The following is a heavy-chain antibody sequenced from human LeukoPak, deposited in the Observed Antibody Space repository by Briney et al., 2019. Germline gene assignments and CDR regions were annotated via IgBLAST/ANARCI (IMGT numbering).Heavy chain of an antibody. Sequence: SETLSLTCTVSGASISSYYWSWIRQPAGKGLEWIGRISTSGSTSYKPSLKSRVTMSVDTSKNQFSLKLSSVTAADTAVYYCARDTYKYSSSLGWFDPWGQGTLVTVSS. D-gene: IGHD6-13*01. CDR3: ARDTYKYSSSLGWFDP. CDR1: GASISSYY. CDR2: ISTSGST. V-gene: IGHV4-4*07. J-gene: IGHJ5*02.